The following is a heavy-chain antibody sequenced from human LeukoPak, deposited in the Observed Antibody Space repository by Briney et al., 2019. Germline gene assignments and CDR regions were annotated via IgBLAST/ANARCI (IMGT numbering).Heavy chain of an antibody. Sequence: GGSLRLSCTASGFTFSSYDMHWVRQAPGKGLEWVSYISGSGTSTYYADSVKGRITISRDNAKNSLYLQMHSLRAEDTAVYYCAKDLGLRAYHYYGMDVWGQGTTVTVSS. CDR2: ISGSGTST. D-gene: IGHD3-10*01. V-gene: IGHV3-48*03. J-gene: IGHJ6*02. CDR3: AKDLGLRAYHYYGMDV. CDR1: GFTFSSYD.